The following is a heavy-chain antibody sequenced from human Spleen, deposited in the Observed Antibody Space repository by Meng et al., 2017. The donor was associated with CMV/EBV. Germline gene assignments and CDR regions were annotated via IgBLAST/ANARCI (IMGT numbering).Heavy chain of an antibody. CDR1: TYDDYY. CDR3: AREYCSSTKCSYNPHWFDP. Sequence: TYDDYYNPWLRQATEQGLEWMGIVNPFDGFTDYEQRFHGRVNVTRDASTSTVYMELSSLRSEDTAVYYCAREYCSSTKCSYNPHWFDPWGQGTLVTVSS. D-gene: IGHD2-2*01. CDR2: VNPFDGFT. V-gene: IGHV1-46*02. J-gene: IGHJ5*02.